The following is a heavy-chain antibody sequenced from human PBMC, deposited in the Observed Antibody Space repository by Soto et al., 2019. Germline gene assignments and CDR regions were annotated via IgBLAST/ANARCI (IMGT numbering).Heavy chain of an antibody. CDR1: GFTFSSYW. V-gene: IGHV3-7*01. J-gene: IGHJ6*03. Sequence: GGSLRLSCAASGFTFSSYWMSWVRQAPGKWLEWVANIKQDGSEKYYVDSVKGRFTISRDNAKNSLYLQMNSLRAEDTAVYYCARADTYYDFWSGTEGYMDVWGKGTTVTVSS. CDR2: IKQDGSEK. D-gene: IGHD3-3*01. CDR3: ARADTYYDFWSGTEGYMDV.